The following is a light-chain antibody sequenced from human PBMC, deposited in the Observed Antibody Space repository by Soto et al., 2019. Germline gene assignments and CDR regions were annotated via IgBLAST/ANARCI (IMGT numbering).Light chain of an antibody. V-gene: IGKV3-11*01. Sequence: EIVLTQSPATLSLSPGERATLSCRASQSVSSYLAWYQQKPGQAPRLLIYDASNRATGIPARFSGSGSGTDFTFTISSLEPADFAVYYCQQRSDWPLTFGGGTKVETK. J-gene: IGKJ4*01. CDR3: QQRSDWPLT. CDR2: DAS. CDR1: QSVSSY.